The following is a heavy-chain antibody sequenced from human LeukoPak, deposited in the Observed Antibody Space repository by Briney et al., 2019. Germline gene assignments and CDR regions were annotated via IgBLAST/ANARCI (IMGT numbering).Heavy chain of an antibody. CDR1: GSTFNSYG. V-gene: IGHV3-33*01. CDR2: IWYDGSNK. Sequence: GGSLRLSCAASGSTFNSYGMHWVRQAPGKGLEWVAFIWYDGSNKYYADSVKDRFTISRDDSKNSLYLQMYSLRAEDTAVYYCARSSTGGFYYYYYMDVWGKGTTVTVSS. CDR3: ARSSTGGFYYYYYMDV. J-gene: IGHJ6*03. D-gene: IGHD3-16*01.